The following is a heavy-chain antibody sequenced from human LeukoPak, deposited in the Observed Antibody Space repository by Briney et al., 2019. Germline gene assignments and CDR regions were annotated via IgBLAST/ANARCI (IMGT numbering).Heavy chain of an antibody. V-gene: IGHV3-74*03. CDR1: GFTFSSYW. CDR3: ARGKNGDSLFDY. J-gene: IGHJ4*02. D-gene: IGHD4-17*01. CDR2: INSDGSST. Sequence: GGSLRLSCAASGFTFSSYWMHWVRQAPGKGLVWVSRINSDGSSTTYADSVKGRFTISRDNAKKTLYLQMNSLRAEDTAVYYFARGKNGDSLFDYWGQGTLVTVSS.